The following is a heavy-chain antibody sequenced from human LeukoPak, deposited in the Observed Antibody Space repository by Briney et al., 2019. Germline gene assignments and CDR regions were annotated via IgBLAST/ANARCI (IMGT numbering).Heavy chain of an antibody. Sequence: GGSLRLSCAASGFTFSSYWMSWARQAPGKGLEDISYITSDSKTKRYADSVKGRFTISRDNAKNSLYLQMNSLRAEDTAVYYCARHLGVRGVNAFDIWGQGTMVTVSS. V-gene: IGHV3-48*04. D-gene: IGHD3-10*01. J-gene: IGHJ3*02. CDR3: ARHLGVRGVNAFDI. CDR2: ITSDSKTK. CDR1: GFTFSSYW.